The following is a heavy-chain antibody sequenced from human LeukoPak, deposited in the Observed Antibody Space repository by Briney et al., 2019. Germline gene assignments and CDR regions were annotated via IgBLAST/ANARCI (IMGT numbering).Heavy chain of an antibody. CDR3: ARVEDYDFWSGFDY. CDR1: GFTFSSYA. D-gene: IGHD3-3*01. Sequence: GGSLRLSCAASGFTFSSYAMSWVRQAPGKGLEWVSAISGSGGSTYYADSVKGRFTISRDNSKNTLYLQMNSLRAEDTAVYYCARVEDYDFWSGFDYWGQGTLVTVSS. J-gene: IGHJ4*02. V-gene: IGHV3-23*01. CDR2: ISGSGGST.